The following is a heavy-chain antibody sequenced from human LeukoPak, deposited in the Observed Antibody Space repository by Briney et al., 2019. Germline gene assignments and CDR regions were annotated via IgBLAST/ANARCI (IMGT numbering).Heavy chain of an antibody. CDR1: GYSISSGYY. Sequence: SETLSLTCTVSGYSISSGYYWVWIRQTPGKGLEWIGSIYRSGSTNYNPSLKSRVTISVDTSKKQFSLKLSSVTAADTAVYYCARDMKGVLRSEGNWFDPWGQGTLVTVSS. CDR2: IYRSGST. CDR3: ARDMKGVLRSEGNWFDP. J-gene: IGHJ5*02. D-gene: IGHD4-17*01. V-gene: IGHV4-38-2*02.